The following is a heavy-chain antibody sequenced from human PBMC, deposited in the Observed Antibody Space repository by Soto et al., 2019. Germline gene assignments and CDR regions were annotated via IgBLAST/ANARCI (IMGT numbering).Heavy chain of an antibody. CDR2: INPNSVGT. J-gene: IGHJ3*02. CDR3: AREPMVRAAHGFDI. D-gene: IGHD3-10*01. V-gene: IGHV1-2*02. Sequence: ASVKVSCRASGYTFTGHYMHWVRQAPGQGLEWMGWINPNSVGTNYAQKFQGRVTMTRDTSISTAYMELSRLRSDDTAVYYCAREPMVRAAHGFDIWGQGTMVTVSS. CDR1: GYTFTGHY.